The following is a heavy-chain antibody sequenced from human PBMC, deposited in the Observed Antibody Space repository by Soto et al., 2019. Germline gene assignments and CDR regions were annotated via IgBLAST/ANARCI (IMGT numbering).Heavy chain of an antibody. CDR3: ARSTGSYYPTFFDH. Sequence: SVKVSCKVSGALFSDDAISGVRHAPGQGLEWMGGVLGVLGTAKYAQKFQGRVTITADKSTTTAYMELSSLRSDDTAVYFCARSTGSYYPTFFDHWGQGTLVTVSS. J-gene: IGHJ4*02. D-gene: IGHD1-26*01. CDR2: VLGVLGTA. V-gene: IGHV1-69*10. CDR1: GALFSDDA.